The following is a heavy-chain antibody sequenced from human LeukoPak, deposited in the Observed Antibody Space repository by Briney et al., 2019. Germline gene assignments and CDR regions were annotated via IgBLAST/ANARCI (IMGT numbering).Heavy chain of an antibody. J-gene: IGHJ6*03. D-gene: IGHD4-17*01. CDR3: ARAGGTTVTTNYYYYYMDV. CDR1: GFTFSSYS. CDR2: ISSSSSTI. Sequence: GGSLRLSCAASGFTFSSYSMNWVRQAPGKGLEWVSYISSSSSTIYYADSVKGRFTISRDNAKNSLYLQMNSLRAEDTAVYYCARAGGTTVTTNYYYYYMDVWGKGTTVTVSS. V-gene: IGHV3-48*01.